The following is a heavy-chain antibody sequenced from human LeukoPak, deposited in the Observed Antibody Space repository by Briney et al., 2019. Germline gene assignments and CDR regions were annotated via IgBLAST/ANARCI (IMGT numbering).Heavy chain of an antibody. D-gene: IGHD6-19*01. Sequence: SETLSLTCTVSGGSISSGGYYWSWIRQHPGKGLEWIGYIYYSGSTYYNPSLKSRVTISVDTSKNQFSLKLGSVTAADTAVYYCARDYSSTNVFDYWAREPWSPSPQ. CDR2: IYYSGST. CDR1: GGSISSGGYY. CDR3: ARDYSSTNVFDY. V-gene: IGHV4-31*03. J-gene: IGHJ4*02.